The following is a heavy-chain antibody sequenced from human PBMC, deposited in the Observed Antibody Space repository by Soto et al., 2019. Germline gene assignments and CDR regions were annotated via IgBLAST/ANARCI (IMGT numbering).Heavy chain of an antibody. V-gene: IGHV3-30-3*01. J-gene: IGHJ4*02. D-gene: IGHD3-16*01. CDR1: GFTFSSYA. CDR2: ISYDGSNK. Sequence: ESVGGVVQPGRSLRLSCAASGFTFSSYAMHWVRQAPGKGLEWVAVISYDGSNKYYADSVKGRFTISRDNSKNTLYLQMNSLRAEDTAVYYCARGTGGYWGQGTLVTVSS. CDR3: ARGTGGY.